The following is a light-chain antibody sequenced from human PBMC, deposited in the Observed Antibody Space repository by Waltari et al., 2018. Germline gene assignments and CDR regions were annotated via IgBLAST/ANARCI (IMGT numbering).Light chain of an antibody. CDR1: QGVSSN. CDR2: GAS. V-gene: IGKV3-15*01. CDR3: QQYNNWPQLT. J-gene: IGKJ4*01. Sequence: EIVMTQSPATLSVSPGERATLPCRASQGVSSNLAWYQQKPGQAPRLLIYGASTRATGIPARFSGIGSGTEFTLTISSMQSEDFAVYYCQQYNNWPQLTFGGGTKVEIK.